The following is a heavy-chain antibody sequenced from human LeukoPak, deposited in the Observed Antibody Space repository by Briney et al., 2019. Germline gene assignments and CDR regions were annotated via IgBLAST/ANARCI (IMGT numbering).Heavy chain of an antibody. V-gene: IGHV4-61*02. J-gene: IGHJ4*02. D-gene: IGHD3-9*01. Sequence: MTSETLSLTCTVSGGSISSGSYYWSWIRQPAGKGLEWIGRIYTSGSTNYNPSLKSRVTISVDTSKNQFSLKLSSVTAADTAVYYCAREVLRYLIDYWGQGTLVTVSS. CDR3: AREVLRYLIDY. CDR2: IYTSGST. CDR1: GGSISSGSYY.